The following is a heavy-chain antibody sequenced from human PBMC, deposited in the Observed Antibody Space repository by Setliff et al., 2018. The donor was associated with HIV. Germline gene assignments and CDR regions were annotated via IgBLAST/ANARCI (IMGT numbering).Heavy chain of an antibody. J-gene: IGHJ4*02. V-gene: IGHV1-2*02. CDR2: INPNSGGI. CDR3: ARALDSSADIEGYFDF. D-gene: IGHD2-15*01. Sequence: VASVKVSCKASGYTFIGYNMHWVRQAPGQGLEWMGWINPNSGGINYAQKFQGRVIMTRDTSISTAYMELSRLRSDDTAVYYCARALDSSADIEGYFDFWGQGMLVTVSS. CDR1: GYTFIGYN.